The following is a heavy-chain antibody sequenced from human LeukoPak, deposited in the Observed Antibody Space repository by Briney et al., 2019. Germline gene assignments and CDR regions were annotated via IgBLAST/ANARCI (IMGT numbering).Heavy chain of an antibody. CDR1: GGSISSGY. V-gene: IGHV4-59*01. CDR3: ARLSGYSSGHYYSDY. CDR2: IYYRGST. D-gene: IGHD3-22*01. Sequence: SETLSLTCTVSGGSISSGYWSWIRQPPGKGLEWIGYIYYRGSTNYNPSLKSRVTISVDTSKNQFSLKLSSVTAADTAVYYCARLSGYSSGHYYSDYWGQGTLVTVSS. J-gene: IGHJ4*02.